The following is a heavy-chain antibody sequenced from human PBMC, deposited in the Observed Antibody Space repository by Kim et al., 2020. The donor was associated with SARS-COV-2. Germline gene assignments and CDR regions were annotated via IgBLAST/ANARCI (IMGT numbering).Heavy chain of an antibody. J-gene: IGHJ4*02. V-gene: IGHV3-7*01. CDR1: GFTFSSYW. D-gene: IGHD6-13*01. CDR3: ARLLGYSSSWSDFDY. CDR2: IKQDGSEK. Sequence: GGSLRLSCAASGFTFSSYWMSWVRQAPGKGLEWVANIKQDGSEKYYVDSVKGRFTISRDNAKNSLYLRMNSLRAEDTAVYYCARLLGYSSSWSDFDYWGQGTLVTVSS.